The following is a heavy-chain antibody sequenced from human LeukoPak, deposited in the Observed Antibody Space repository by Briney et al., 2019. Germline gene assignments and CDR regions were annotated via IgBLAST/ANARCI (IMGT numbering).Heavy chain of an antibody. Sequence: SETLSLTCTVSGGSISSYYWSWIRQPPGKGLEWIGYIYYSGSTNYNPPLKSRVTISVDTSKNQFSLKLSSVTAADTAVYYCARSGSGPDAFDIWGQGTMVTVSS. CDR3: ARSGSGPDAFDI. D-gene: IGHD2-15*01. J-gene: IGHJ3*02. CDR2: IYYSGST. V-gene: IGHV4-59*01. CDR1: GGSISSYY.